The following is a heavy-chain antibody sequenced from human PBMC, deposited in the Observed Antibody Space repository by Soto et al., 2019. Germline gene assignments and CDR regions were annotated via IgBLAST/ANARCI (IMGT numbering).Heavy chain of an antibody. D-gene: IGHD3-10*01. CDR1: GFTFSSYG. CDR3: AKDPWVWFGELLPYQDRCH. Sequence: QVQLVESGGGVVQPGRSLRLSCAASGFTFSSYGMHWVRQAPGKGLEWVAVISYDGSNKYYADSVQGRFTISRDNSKNTLYLHRNSLRTEDTAVYYCAKDPWVWFGELLPYQDRCHWGQGTLVTVSS. V-gene: IGHV3-30*18. CDR2: ISYDGSNK. J-gene: IGHJ4*02.